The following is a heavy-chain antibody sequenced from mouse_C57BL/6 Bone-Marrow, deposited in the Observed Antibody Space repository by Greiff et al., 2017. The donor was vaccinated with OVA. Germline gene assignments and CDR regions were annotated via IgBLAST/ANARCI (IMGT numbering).Heavy chain of an antibody. CDR1: GFTFTDYS. Sequence: QVQLQQSGAELVKPGASVKLSCTASGFTFTDYSIHWVKQRSGQGLEWIGWFYPGSGSIKYNEKFKDKATLTADKSSSTVYMELSRLTSEDSAVYVCARHEEGLYHLWYFDVWGTGTTVTVSS. CDR2: FYPGSGSI. D-gene: IGHD1-3*01. CDR3: ARHEEGLYHLWYFDV. V-gene: IGHV1-62-2*01. J-gene: IGHJ1*03.